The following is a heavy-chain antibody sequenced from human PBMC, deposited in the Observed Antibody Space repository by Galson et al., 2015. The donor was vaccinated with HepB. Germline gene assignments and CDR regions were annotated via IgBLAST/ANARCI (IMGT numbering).Heavy chain of an antibody. J-gene: IGHJ4*02. V-gene: IGHV3-30*18. D-gene: IGHD3-22*01. CDR2: ISYDGSNK. CDR3: AKEVLRGYDSSGYRYYFDY. CDR1: SFYFSSHG. Sequence: LSWAASSFYFSSHGRHWVRQAPPNRLEWVAVISYDGSNKYYADPVKGRFTISRDNSKSTLYLQMNSLRAEDTAVYYCAKEVLRGYDSSGYRYYFDYWGQGTLVTVSS.